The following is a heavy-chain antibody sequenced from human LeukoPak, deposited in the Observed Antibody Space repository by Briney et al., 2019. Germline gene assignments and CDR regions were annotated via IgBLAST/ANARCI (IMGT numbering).Heavy chain of an antibody. V-gene: IGHV4-61*02. CDR1: GGSISSGSYY. D-gene: IGHD6-19*01. J-gene: IGHJ4*02. CDR2: IYTSGST. CDR3: ASKERTRSSGWYGDYFDY. Sequence: SETLSLTCTVSGGSISSGSYYWSWIRQPAGKGLEWIGRIYTSGSTNYNPSLKSRVTISVDTSKNQFSLKLSSVTAADTAVYYCASKERTRSSGWYGDYFDYWGQGTLVTVSS.